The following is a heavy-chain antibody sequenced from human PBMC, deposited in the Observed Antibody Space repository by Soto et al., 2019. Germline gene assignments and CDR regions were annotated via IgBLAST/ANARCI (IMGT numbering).Heavy chain of an antibody. J-gene: IGHJ4*02. CDR3: ARLLGEFYDYFDY. CDR1: GYTFTSYA. V-gene: IGHV1-3*01. D-gene: IGHD3-10*01. CDR2: INAGNGNT. Sequence: QVQLVQSGAEVKKPGASVKVSCKASGYTFTSYAMHWVRQAPGQRLEWMGWINAGNGNTKYSQKFQGRVTITGDTSASTAYMELSSLRSEDTAVYYCARLLGEFYDYFDYWGQGTLVTVSS.